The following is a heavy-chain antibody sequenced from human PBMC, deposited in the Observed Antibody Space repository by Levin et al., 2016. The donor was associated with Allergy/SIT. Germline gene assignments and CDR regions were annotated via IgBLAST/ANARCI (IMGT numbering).Heavy chain of an antibody. CDR2: IIPIFGTA. D-gene: IGHD6-6*01. J-gene: IGHJ6*02. V-gene: IGHV1-69*06. Sequence: WVRQAPGQGLEWMGGIIPIFGTANYAQKFQGRVTITADKSTSTAYMELSSLRSEDTAVYYCASPSARKYSSSSSSFYYYYGMDVWGQGTTVTVSS. CDR3: ASPSARKYSSSSSSFYYYYGMDV.